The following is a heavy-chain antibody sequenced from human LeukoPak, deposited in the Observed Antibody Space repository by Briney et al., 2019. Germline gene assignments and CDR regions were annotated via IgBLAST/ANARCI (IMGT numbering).Heavy chain of an antibody. CDR1: GYXFTDYY. CDR3: ARASYCSSTSCYSALYAFDI. V-gene: IGHV1-2*02. CDR2: IYPNSGVT. J-gene: IGHJ3*02. D-gene: IGHD2-2*01. Sequence: GASVKVSCKASGYXFTDYYMHWVRPAPGQGLEWMGWIYPNSGVTNYAQKFQGRVTMTRDTSITTAYMELSRLRSDDTAVYYCARASYCSSTSCYSALYAFDIWGRGTMVTVSS.